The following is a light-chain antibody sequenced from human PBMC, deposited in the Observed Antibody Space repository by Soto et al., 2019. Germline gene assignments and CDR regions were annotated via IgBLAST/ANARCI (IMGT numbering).Light chain of an antibody. Sequence: QSALTQPASVSGSPGQSITISCTGPSSDVGSYNLVSWYQQHPGKAPTLIIYEVNKRPSGVSNRFSGSKSGNTASLTISGLQAEDEANYYCCSYAGSTTGVFGGGTQLTVL. CDR1: SSDVGSYNL. CDR2: EVN. J-gene: IGLJ3*02. V-gene: IGLV2-23*02. CDR3: CSYAGSTTGV.